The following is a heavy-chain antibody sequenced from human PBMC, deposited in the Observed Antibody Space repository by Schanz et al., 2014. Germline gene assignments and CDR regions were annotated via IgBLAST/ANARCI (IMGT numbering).Heavy chain of an antibody. D-gene: IGHD3-3*01. J-gene: IGHJ4*02. Sequence: QIQLVQSGPEVKKPGATVKVSCKASGYTFTSYGISWVRQAPGQGLEWMGWISAYNGNTKYPQKLQGRVTMTTDTSTSTAYMELRSLRSDDTAVYYCERDRRFFDRDDLYYFDSWGQGTLVTVSS. CDR1: GYTFTSYG. V-gene: IGHV1-18*01. CDR3: ERDRRFFDRDDLYYFDS. CDR2: ISAYNGNT.